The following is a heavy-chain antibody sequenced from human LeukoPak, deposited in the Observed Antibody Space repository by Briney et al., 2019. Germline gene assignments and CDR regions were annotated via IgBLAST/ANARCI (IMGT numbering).Heavy chain of an antibody. CDR2: IIPIFGTA. CDR3: ARERGGGNIVVVPAAISCWFDP. V-gene: IGHV1-69*13. J-gene: IGHJ5*02. CDR1: GGTFSSYA. D-gene: IGHD2-2*01. Sequence: SVKVSCRASGGTFSSYAISWVRQAPGQGLEWMGGIIPIFGTANYAQKFQGRVTITADESTSTVYMELSSLRSEDTAVYYCARERGGGNIVVVPAAISCWFDPWGQGTLVTVSS.